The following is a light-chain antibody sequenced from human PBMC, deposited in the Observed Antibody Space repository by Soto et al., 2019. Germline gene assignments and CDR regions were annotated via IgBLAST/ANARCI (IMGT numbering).Light chain of an antibody. Sequence: SYELTQPPSVSVAPGKTARITCGGNNIGSKRVHWYQQKPGQAPVLVIYYDSDRPSGLPERFSGSNSGNTATLTISRVEAGDEADYYCQVWDSASDHPLVFGGGTQLTVL. CDR3: QVWDSASDHPLV. J-gene: IGLJ2*01. CDR2: YDS. V-gene: IGLV3-21*04. CDR1: NIGSKR.